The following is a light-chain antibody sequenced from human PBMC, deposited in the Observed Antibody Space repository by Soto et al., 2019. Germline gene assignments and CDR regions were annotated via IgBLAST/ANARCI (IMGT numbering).Light chain of an antibody. CDR3: QSYDSSLSGVV. CDR1: SSNIGAGYD. Sequence: QAVLTQPPSVSGAPGQRVTIYCTGSSSNIGAGYDVHWYQQLPGTAPKLLMFDNSNRPSGVPDRFSGSKSGTSVSLAITGLQAEDEADYYCQSYDSSLSGVVFGGGTQLTVL. J-gene: IGLJ2*01. CDR2: DNS. V-gene: IGLV1-40*01.